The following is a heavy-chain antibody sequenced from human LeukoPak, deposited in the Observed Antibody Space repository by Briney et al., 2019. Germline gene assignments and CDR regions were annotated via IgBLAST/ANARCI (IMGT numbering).Heavy chain of an antibody. CDR2: ITSSAAYM. CDR3: ARDRFVSEGYFDY. V-gene: IGHV3-21*01. CDR1: GFNYRTYG. J-gene: IGHJ4*02. Sequence: GGSLRLSCAASGFNYRTYGMNWVRQAPGKGLEWVSSITSSAAYMYYADSVKGRFTISRDNTRNSLYLQMNSLRAEDTALYFCARDRFVSEGYFDYWGQGTPVTVSS. D-gene: IGHD6-6*01.